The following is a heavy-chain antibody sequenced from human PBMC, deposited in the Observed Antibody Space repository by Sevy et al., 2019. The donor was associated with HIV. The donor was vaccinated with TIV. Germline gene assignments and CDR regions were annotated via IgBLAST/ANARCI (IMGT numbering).Heavy chain of an antibody. CDR2: IIPIFGTA. D-gene: IGHD3-3*01. CDR1: GGTFSSYD. Sequence: ASVKVSCKASGGTFSSYDISWVRQAPGQGLEWMGGIIPIFGTANYAQKFQGRVTITADESTSTAYMELSSLRSEDTAVYYCARATRAKNDFWSGFWNYYYGMDVWGQGTTVTVSS. CDR3: ARATRAKNDFWSGFWNYYYGMDV. V-gene: IGHV1-69*13. J-gene: IGHJ6*02.